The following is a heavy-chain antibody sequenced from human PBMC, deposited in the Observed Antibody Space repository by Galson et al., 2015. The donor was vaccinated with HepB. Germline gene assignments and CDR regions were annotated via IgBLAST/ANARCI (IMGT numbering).Heavy chain of an antibody. D-gene: IGHD6-13*01. CDR1: GVTFTDGW. V-gene: IGHV3-15*01. CDR3: TTDRGIASRPLFDF. Sequence: SLRLSCAVSGVTFTDGWMGWVRQAQGKGLEWVGRLKSKNAGGTTDYAAPVKGRFSISTDDSKNMMYLQMNSLKIEDTAMYYCTTDRGIASRPLFDFWGQGTLVTVSS. CDR2: LKSKNAGGTT. J-gene: IGHJ4*02.